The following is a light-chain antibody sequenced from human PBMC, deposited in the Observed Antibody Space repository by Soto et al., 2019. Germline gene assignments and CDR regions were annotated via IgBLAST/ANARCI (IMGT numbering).Light chain of an antibody. CDR1: QNINNY. V-gene: IGKV1-39*01. CDR2: AAS. Sequence: DVQMNNNPSSLSASLVAFFTSTXXASQNINNYLNWYQQKPGKAPKLLIYAASSLQSGVPSRFSGSGSGTDFTLTISSLQPEDFATYYCQQSYSTLWTFGQGTKVDIK. J-gene: IGKJ1*01. CDR3: QQSYSTLWT.